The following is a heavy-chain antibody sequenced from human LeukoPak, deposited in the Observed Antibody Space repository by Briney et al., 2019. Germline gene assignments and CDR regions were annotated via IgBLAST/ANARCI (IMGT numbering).Heavy chain of an antibody. Sequence: SVKVSCKASGGTFSSYAISWVRQAPGQGLEWMGRIIPILGIANYAQKFQGRVTITADKSTSTAYMELSSLRSEDTAVFFCARDPYDSSGYYSVRGAFDIWGQGTMVTVSS. CDR1: GGTFSSYA. CDR2: IIPILGIA. J-gene: IGHJ3*02. V-gene: IGHV1-69*04. D-gene: IGHD3-22*01. CDR3: ARDPYDSSGYYSVRGAFDI.